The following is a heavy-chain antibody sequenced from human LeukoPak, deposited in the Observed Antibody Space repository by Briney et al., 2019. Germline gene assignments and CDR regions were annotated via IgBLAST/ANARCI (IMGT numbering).Heavy chain of an antibody. D-gene: IGHD3-10*01. CDR2: IYYSGST. J-gene: IGHJ5*02. CDR1: GGSISSYY. Sequence: SETLSLTCTVSGGSISSYYRSRIRQPPGKGLEWIGYIYYSGSTNYNPSLKSRVTISVDTSKNQFSLKLSSVTAADTAVYYCARALLWFGEFGNWFDPWGQGTLVTVSS. V-gene: IGHV4-59*01. CDR3: ARALLWFGEFGNWFDP.